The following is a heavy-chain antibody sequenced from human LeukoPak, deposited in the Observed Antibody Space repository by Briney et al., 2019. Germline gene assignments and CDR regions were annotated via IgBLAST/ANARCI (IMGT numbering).Heavy chain of an antibody. J-gene: IGHJ4*02. V-gene: IGHV3-23*01. CDR1: GFTFSSYA. CDR2: ISGSGGST. D-gene: IGHD2-8*01. Sequence: GGSLRLSCAASGFTFSSYAMSWVRQDPGKGLEWVSAISGSGGSTYYADSVKGRFTISRDNSKNTLYLQMNSLRAEDTAVYYCAKVTCTNGVCKRSYFDYWGQGTLVTVSS. CDR3: AKVTCTNGVCKRSYFDY.